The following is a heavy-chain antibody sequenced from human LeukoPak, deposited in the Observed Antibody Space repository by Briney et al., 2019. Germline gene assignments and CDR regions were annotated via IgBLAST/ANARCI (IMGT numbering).Heavy chain of an antibody. Sequence: GGSLRLSCVASGFIFSTYDIHWVRQAPGKGLEWVAFIRYDGSNKYYADSVKGRFTISRDNAKNSLYLQMNSLRAEDTAVYYCARGWAYDYIWGSYYDYWGQGTLVTVSS. CDR1: GFIFSTYD. CDR2: IRYDGSNK. J-gene: IGHJ4*02. V-gene: IGHV3-30*02. D-gene: IGHD3-16*01. CDR3: ARGWAYDYIWGSYYDY.